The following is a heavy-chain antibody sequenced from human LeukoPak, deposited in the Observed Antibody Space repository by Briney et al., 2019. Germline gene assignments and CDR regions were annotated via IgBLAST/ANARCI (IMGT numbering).Heavy chain of an antibody. CDR3: ARKGYYYDSSGYYSTYYFDY. Sequence: PSETLSLTCAVYGGSFSGYYWSWIRQPPGKGLEWIGEINHSGSTNYNPSLKSRVTISVDTSKNQFSLKLSSVTAADTAVYYCARKGYYYDSSGYYSTYYFDYWGRGTLVTVSS. J-gene: IGHJ4*02. CDR2: INHSGST. D-gene: IGHD3-22*01. V-gene: IGHV4-34*01. CDR1: GGSFSGYY.